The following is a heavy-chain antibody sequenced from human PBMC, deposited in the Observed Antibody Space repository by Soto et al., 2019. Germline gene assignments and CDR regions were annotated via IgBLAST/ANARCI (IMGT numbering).Heavy chain of an antibody. D-gene: IGHD6-13*01. CDR1: GFSFSSHS. CDR3: AKDRAAAGFFYYYYGMDV. CDR2: ISSWSETV. V-gene: IGHV3-48*01. Sequence: GGSLRLSCAASGFSFSSHSMNWVRQAPGKGLEWVSYISSWSETVYYADSVKGRFTISRDNAKNTLYLQMNSLRAEDTAVYYCAKDRAAAGFFYYYYGMDVWGQGTTVTVSS. J-gene: IGHJ6*02.